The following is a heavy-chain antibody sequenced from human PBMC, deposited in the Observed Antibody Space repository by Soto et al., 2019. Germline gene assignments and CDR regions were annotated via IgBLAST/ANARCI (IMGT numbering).Heavy chain of an antibody. Sequence: ASVKVSCKASGYTFTSYGISWVRQAPGQGLEWMGWISAYNGNTNYAQKLQGRVTMTTDTSTSTAYMELRSLRSDDTAVYYCARDHGIPSWGLFMNWFDPWGQGTLVTVPQ. CDR2: ISAYNGNT. CDR3: ARDHGIPSWGLFMNWFDP. J-gene: IGHJ5*02. D-gene: IGHD7-27*01. CDR1: GYTFTSYG. V-gene: IGHV1-18*01.